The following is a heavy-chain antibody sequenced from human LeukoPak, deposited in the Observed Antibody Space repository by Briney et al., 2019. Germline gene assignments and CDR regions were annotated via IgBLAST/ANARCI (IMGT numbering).Heavy chain of an antibody. Sequence: TGGSLRLSCAASGFTFSSYSMNWVRQAPGKGLEWVSSISSSSSYIYYADSVKGRFTISRDNAKNSLYLQMNSLRAEDTAFYYCARGRDGSTGPYFQHWGQGTLVTVSS. CDR3: ARGRDGSTGPYFQH. D-gene: IGHD5-24*01. V-gene: IGHV3-21*04. CDR2: ISSSSSYI. J-gene: IGHJ1*01. CDR1: GFTFSSYS.